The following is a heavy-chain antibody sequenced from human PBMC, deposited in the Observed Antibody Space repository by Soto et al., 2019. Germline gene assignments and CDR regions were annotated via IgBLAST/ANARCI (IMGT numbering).Heavy chain of an antibody. Sequence: EVQLLESGGGLVQPGGSLRLSCAASGFTFSRHAMSWVRQAPGKGLEWVSVISGSGGGIYYAGSVKGRFTISRDNSKNMLYLQMNSLRAEDTAIYYCAKRHMVGRADYFDYWGQGTLVTVSS. J-gene: IGHJ4*02. D-gene: IGHD1-26*01. CDR1: GFTFSRHA. CDR3: AKRHMVGRADYFDY. CDR2: ISGSGGGI. V-gene: IGHV3-23*01.